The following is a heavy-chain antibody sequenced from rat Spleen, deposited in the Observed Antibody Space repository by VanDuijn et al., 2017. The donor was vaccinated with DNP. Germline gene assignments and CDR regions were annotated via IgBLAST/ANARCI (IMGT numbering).Heavy chain of an antibody. CDR1: GFSLTSYN. V-gene: IGHV5-7*01. CDR2: ISYDGTDT. D-gene: IGHD1-12*01. Sequence: VKLKESGPGLMQPSETLSLTCTVAGFSLTSYNVHWVRQPPGKGLEWVATISYDGTDTYYRDSVKGRFIISRDNAKSTLSLQMDSLRSEDTATYYCARHRTIMPYYYAMDAWGQGASVTVSS. J-gene: IGHJ4*01. CDR3: ARHRTIMPYYYAMDA.